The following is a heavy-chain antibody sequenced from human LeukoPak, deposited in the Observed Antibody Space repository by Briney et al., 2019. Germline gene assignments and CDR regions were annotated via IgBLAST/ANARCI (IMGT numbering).Heavy chain of an antibody. Sequence: SETLSHTCTVSGGSISSSSYYWGWIRQPPGKGLEWIGSIYYSGSTYYNPSLKSRVTISVDTSKNQFSLKLSSVTAADTAVYYWARNLGGGGGSIAAAGTGLDYWGQGTLVTVSS. CDR1: GGSISSSSYY. CDR2: IYYSGST. D-gene: IGHD6-13*01. CDR3: ARNLGGGGGSIAAAGTGLDY. J-gene: IGHJ4*02. V-gene: IGHV4-39*07.